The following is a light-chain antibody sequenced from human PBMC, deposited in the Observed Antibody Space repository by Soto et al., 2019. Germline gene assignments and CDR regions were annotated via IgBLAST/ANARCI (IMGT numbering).Light chain of an antibody. CDR2: DAT. V-gene: IGKV1-33*01. J-gene: IGKJ1*01. CDR1: QDISFF. Sequence: DIQVTQSPSSLSASVGDRVTITCQASQDISFFLNWYQQKPGRAPKLLIFDATNLKRGVPSRFSGSGPGTHFTLTISGLQPEDIATYYCQQYNNFPVFGQGTKVDIK. CDR3: QQYNNFPV.